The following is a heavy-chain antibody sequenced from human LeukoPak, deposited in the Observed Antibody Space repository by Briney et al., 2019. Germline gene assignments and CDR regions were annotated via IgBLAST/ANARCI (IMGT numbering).Heavy chain of an antibody. CDR2: IYYSGST. Sequence: SETLSLTCTVSGGSISSGGYYWSWICQHPGKGLEWIGYIYYSGSTYYNPSLKSRVTISVDTSKNQFSLKLSSVTAADTAVYYCARGKDYYDSSGYYYVSGTTPIDYWGQGTLVTVSS. CDR3: ARGKDYYDSSGYYYVSGTTPIDY. J-gene: IGHJ4*02. CDR1: GGSISSGGYY. V-gene: IGHV4-31*03. D-gene: IGHD3-22*01.